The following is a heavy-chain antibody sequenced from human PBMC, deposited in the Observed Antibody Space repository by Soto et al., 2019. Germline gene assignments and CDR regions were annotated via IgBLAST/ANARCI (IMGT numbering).Heavy chain of an antibody. CDR3: TRTKTGYAFDY. D-gene: IGHD5-12*01. CDR1: GGSITGYY. J-gene: IGHJ4*02. Sequence: SETLSLTCTVSGGSITGYYWSWIRQPPGQGLEWIGYIYYSGSTNYNPTLRSRATISLDRSKTQFSLKLSSVTAADTAVYYCTRTKTGYAFDYWGQGTLVTVSS. V-gene: IGHV4-59*01. CDR2: IYYSGST.